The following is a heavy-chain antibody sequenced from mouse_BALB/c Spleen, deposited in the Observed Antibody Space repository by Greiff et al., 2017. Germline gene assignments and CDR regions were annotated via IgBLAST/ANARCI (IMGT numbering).Heavy chain of an antibody. D-gene: IGHD1-1*01. J-gene: IGHJ4*01. V-gene: IGHV1S56*01. CDR3: ARAITTVVANYAMDY. Sequence: QVQLQQSGPELVKPGASVRISCKASGYTFTSYYIHWVKQRPGPGLEWIGWIYPGNVNTKYNEKFKGKATLTADKSSSTAYMQLSSLTSEDSAVYFCARAITTVVANYAMDYWGQGTSVTVSS. CDR1: GYTFTSYY. CDR2: IYPGNVNT.